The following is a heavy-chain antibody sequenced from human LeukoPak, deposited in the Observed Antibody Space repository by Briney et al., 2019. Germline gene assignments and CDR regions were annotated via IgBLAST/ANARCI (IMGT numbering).Heavy chain of an antibody. V-gene: IGHV4-34*01. D-gene: IGHD2-15*01. J-gene: IGHJ4*02. CDR2: INHSGST. Sequence: SETLSLTCGVYGSSFSGYYWSWIRQPPGKGLEWIGEINHSGSTNYNPSLKSRVTISLDTSKNQFSLKLSSVTAADTAVYYCARGSIVVLVAATPGYWGQGTLVTVSS. CDR3: ARGSIVVLVAATPGY. CDR1: GSSFSGYY.